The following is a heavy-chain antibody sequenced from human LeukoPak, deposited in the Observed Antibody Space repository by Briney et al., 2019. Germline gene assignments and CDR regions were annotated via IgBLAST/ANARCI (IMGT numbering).Heavy chain of an antibody. CDR1: GFSFTDYP. CDR2: IRTTAEGAKYA. V-gene: IGHV3-48*02. CDR3: STDQRYAFDY. J-gene: IGHJ4*02. D-gene: IGHD2-2*01. Sequence: GGSLSLSCATSGFSFTDYPMNWVRQAPGKGLEWISNIRTTAEGAKYAYYADSVKGRVTISRDDGKNTLYLHMNSLRDDDTAVYYCSTDQRYAFDYWGQGILVTVSS.